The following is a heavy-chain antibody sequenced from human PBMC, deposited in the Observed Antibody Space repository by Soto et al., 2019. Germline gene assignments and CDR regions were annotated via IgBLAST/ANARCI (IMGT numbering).Heavy chain of an antibody. CDR1: GGTFSNYA. D-gene: IGHD6-19*01. Sequence: QVQLVQSGAEVKKPGSSVKVSCKVAGGTFSNYAIDWVRLAPGHGLEWMGGIVPIFGTTYYTQKFQGRATIIADDSTTPAYLELSSLSSEDTAIYYCARVEAVAGLYNYHGLDVWGQGTAVTVSS. V-gene: IGHV1-69*12. CDR3: ARVEAVAGLYNYHGLDV. J-gene: IGHJ6*02. CDR2: IVPIFGTT.